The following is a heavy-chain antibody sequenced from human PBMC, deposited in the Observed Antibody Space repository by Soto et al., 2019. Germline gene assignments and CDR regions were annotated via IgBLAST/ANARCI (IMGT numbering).Heavy chain of an antibody. CDR1: GGSFSGYF. V-gene: IGHV4-34*01. Sequence: SETLSLTCAVYGGSFSGYFWNWVRQPPGKGLEWIGEINHSGSTKYNPSLKSRVTLSVDTSKNQFSLRVFSVTAADTAVYYCARDLSGYYYGMDGWGQGTTVTVSS. CDR2: INHSGST. J-gene: IGHJ6*02. CDR3: ARDLSGYYYGMDG.